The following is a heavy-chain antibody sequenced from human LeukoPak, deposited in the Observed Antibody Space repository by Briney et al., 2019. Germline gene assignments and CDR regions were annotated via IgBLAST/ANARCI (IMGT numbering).Heavy chain of an antibody. D-gene: IGHD3-3*01. CDR2: IYNYGST. J-gene: IGHJ4*01. CDR1: GGSINSYY. Sequence: PSETLSLTCTVSGGSINSYYWSWIRQPPGKGLEWIGYIYNYGSTNYNPSLKSRVTISVDTSKNQFSLKLSSVTAADTAVYYCVGPRFLKWPTTRTFDSWGPGTLVTVSS. CDR3: VGPRFLKWPTTRTFDS. V-gene: IGHV4-59*01.